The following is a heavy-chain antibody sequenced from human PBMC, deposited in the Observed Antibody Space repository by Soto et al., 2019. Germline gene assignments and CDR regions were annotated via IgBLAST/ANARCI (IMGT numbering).Heavy chain of an antibody. D-gene: IGHD3-22*01. V-gene: IGHV4-39*01. J-gene: IGHJ4*02. CDR3: VRREAYYDSSGYYYGFDY. CDR2: IYYSGST. Sequence: SETLSLTCTVSGGSTSSSSYYWGWIRQPPGKGLEWIGSIYYSGSTYYNPSLKSRVTISVDTSKNQFSLKLSSVTAADTAVYYCVRREAYYDSSGYYYGFDYWGQGTLVTVSS. CDR1: GGSTSSSSYY.